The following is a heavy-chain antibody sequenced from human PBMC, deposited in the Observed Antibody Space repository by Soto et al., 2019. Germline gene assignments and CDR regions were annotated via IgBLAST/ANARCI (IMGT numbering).Heavy chain of an antibody. CDR3: GKDVGDYVPYDYGGDV. Sequence: QVQLVESGGGVVQPGTSLRLSCAASGFTFKTHAMHWVRQAPGKGLEWMAVIAYDGNEKFYADSVKGRFTISRDNSKNELYLQINTLRNEDTAVYYCGKDVGDYVPYDYGGDVLGQGTTVTVSS. CDR1: GFTFKTHA. D-gene: IGHD3-16*01. J-gene: IGHJ6*02. CDR2: IAYDGNEK. V-gene: IGHV3-30*18.